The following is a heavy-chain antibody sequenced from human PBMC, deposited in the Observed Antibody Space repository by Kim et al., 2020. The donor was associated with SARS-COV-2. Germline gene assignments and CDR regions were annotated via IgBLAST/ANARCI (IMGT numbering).Heavy chain of an antibody. CDR2: ISYDGSNK. CDR1: GFTFSSYG. CDR3: ARDANFWGMDV. V-gene: IGHV3-33*05. D-gene: IGHD3-3*01. Sequence: GGSLRLSCAASGFTFSSYGMHWVRQAPGKGLEWVAVISYDGSNKYYADSVKGRFTISRDNSKNTLYLQMNSLRAEDTAVYYCARDANFWGMDVWGQGTTVTVT. J-gene: IGHJ6*02.